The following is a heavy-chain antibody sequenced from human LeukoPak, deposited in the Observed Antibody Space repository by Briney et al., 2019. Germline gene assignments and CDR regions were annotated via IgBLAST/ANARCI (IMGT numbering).Heavy chain of an antibody. J-gene: IGHJ4*02. V-gene: IGHV3-30-3*01. Sequence: GGSLRLSCAASGFTFSSYAMHWVRKAPGKGLEWVAVISYDGSNKYYADSVKGRFTISRDNSKNTLYLQMNSLRAEDTAVYYCARVKGIRTRLNFDYWGQGTLVTVSS. CDR3: ARVKGIRTRLNFDY. CDR1: GFTFSSYA. CDR2: ISYDGSNK. D-gene: IGHD1-14*01.